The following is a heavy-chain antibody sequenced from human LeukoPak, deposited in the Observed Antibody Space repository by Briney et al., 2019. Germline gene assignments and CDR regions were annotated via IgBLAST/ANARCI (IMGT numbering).Heavy chain of an antibody. CDR1: GYTFRDYE. CDR2: IHANSGKA. V-gene: IGHV1-8*01. Sequence: ASVKVSCKASGYTFRDYEINWVRQAPGLGLEWVAWIHANSGKAGSAQKFQGRVTLTRDTSTETAFMELSGLTSDDSATYFCARAHYGENRYFDNWGKETLVTVSS. D-gene: IGHD4-17*01. J-gene: IGHJ4*02. CDR3: ARAHYGENRYFDN.